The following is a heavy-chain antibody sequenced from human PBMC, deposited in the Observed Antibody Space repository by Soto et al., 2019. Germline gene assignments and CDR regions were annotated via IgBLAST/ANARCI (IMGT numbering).Heavy chain of an antibody. CDR3: AQERGCGVVSPSHDS. Sequence: EVQLLESGGGVVQPGGSLRLSCAASGFTFRNFVMSWVRQAPGKWLEWVSAIRATGGQTFYANSVKGRFTISRDNSKKMLDLQIDSLRDEDTALYFCAQERGCGVVSPSHDSWGQGNLVTVSS. D-gene: IGHD2-21*01. CDR1: GFTFRNFV. J-gene: IGHJ4*02. V-gene: IGHV3-23*01. CDR2: IRATGGQT.